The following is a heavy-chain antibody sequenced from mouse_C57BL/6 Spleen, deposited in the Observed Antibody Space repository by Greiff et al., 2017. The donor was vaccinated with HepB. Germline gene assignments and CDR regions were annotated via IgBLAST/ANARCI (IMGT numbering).Heavy chain of an antibody. CDR2: IDPNSGGT. V-gene: IGHV1-72*01. D-gene: IGHD1-1*01. CDR3: ARQTTVVATWYFDV. Sequence: VQLQQSGAELVKPGASVKLSCKASGYTFTSYWMHWVKQRPGRGLEWIGRIDPNSGGTKYNEKFKSKATLTVDKPSSTAYMQLSSLTSEDSAVYYWARQTTVVATWYFDVWGTGTTVTVSS. J-gene: IGHJ1*03. CDR1: GYTFTSYW.